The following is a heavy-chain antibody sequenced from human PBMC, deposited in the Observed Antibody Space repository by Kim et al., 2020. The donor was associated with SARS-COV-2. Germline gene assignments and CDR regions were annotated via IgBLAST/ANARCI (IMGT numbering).Heavy chain of an antibody. J-gene: IGHJ3*02. D-gene: IGHD3-22*01. CDR2: IKQDGSEK. CDR1: GFTFSSYW. CDR3: ARRNTYYYDSSGYYQLGAFDI. Sequence: GGSLRLSCAASGFTFSSYWMSWVRQAPGKGLEWVANIKQDGSEKYYVDSVKGRFTISRDNAKNSLYLQMNSLRAEDTAVYYCARRNTYYYDSSGYYQLGAFDIWGQGTMVTVSS. V-gene: IGHV3-7*01.